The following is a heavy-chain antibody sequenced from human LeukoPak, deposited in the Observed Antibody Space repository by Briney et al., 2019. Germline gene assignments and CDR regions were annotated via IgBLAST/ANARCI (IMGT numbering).Heavy chain of an antibody. J-gene: IGHJ4*02. V-gene: IGHV3-53*01. CDR1: GFTVTGNY. CDR2: IYSGGSS. CDR3: ARCHHDYSVYFDY. D-gene: IGHD4-11*01. Sequence: GGSLGLSCAASGFTVTGNYMSWVRQAPGAGLEWVSVIYSGGSSYYADSVKGRFTISRDNSKNTLYLQMNSLRAEDTAVYYCARCHHDYSVYFDYWGQGTLVTVSS.